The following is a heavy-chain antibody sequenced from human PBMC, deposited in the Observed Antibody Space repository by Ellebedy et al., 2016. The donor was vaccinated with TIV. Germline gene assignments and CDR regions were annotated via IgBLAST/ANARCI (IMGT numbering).Heavy chain of an antibody. J-gene: IGHJ3*02. Sequence: GGSLRLSCTASGFTFSNYWMHWVRQAPGKGLEWVAVISFDGRDEYYADSVKGRFTISRDNSKNTLYLEMNSLRAEDTAVYSCARDYDSSTYYTTNAFDIWGQGTMVTVSS. V-gene: IGHV3-33*08. CDR3: ARDYDSSTYYTTNAFDI. D-gene: IGHD3-22*01. CDR2: ISFDGRDE. CDR1: GFTFSNYW.